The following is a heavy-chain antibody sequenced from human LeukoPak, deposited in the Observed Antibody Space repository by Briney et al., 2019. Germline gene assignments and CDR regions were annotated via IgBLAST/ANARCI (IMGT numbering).Heavy chain of an antibody. CDR2: IYYSGST. D-gene: IGHD2-2*01. J-gene: IGHJ4*02. CDR1: GGSISSYY. Sequence: SETLSLTCTVSGGSISSYYWSWIRQPPGKGLEWIGYIYYSGSTNYNPSLKSRVTISVDTSKNQFSLKLSSVTAADTAVYYCASICGSTSCYDGGYWGQGTLVTVSS. CDR3: ASICGSTSCYDGGY. V-gene: IGHV4-59*01.